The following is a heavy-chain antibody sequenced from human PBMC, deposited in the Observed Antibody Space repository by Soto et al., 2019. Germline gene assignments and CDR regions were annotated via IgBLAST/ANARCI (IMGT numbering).Heavy chain of an antibody. CDR1: GFTFSSLW. Sequence: DVQLVESGGGLVQPGGSLRLSCEASGFTFSSLWMNWVRQAPGKGLEWVAIIEQNGGERNYLDSVKGRFTISRDNAKKSVYLQMNSLRAEYTALYYCVGEYGWLPDYWGQGTLVTVSS. J-gene: IGHJ4*02. CDR2: IEQNGGER. CDR3: VGEYGWLPDY. V-gene: IGHV3-7*05. D-gene: IGHD6-19*01.